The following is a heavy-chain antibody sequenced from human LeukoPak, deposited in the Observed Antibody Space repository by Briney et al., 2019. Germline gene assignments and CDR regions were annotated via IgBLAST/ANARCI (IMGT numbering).Heavy chain of an antibody. CDR3: ARGGYGYSPSYYMDV. CDR1: GDSIASTIYY. CDR2: IYYSGST. J-gene: IGHJ6*03. Sequence: SETLPLTCSVSGDSIASTIYYWGWIRQPPGKGLEWIGNIYYSGSTYYTPSLKSRVIISIDTSKNQFSLKVAAVTAADTAVYYCARGGYGYSPSYYMDVWGKGTTVTVSS. D-gene: IGHD2-21*01. V-gene: IGHV4-39*07.